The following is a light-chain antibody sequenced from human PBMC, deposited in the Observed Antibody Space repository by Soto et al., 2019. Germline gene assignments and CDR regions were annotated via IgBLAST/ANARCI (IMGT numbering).Light chain of an antibody. CDR3: SAWDDSLNGPV. Sequence: QSVLTQPPSVSGAPRQRVTISCSESSSNIGSNSVNWYQQLPGKAPKVLIYYDDLLPSGVSDRFSGSKSGTSASLVISRIQSEDEADYYCSAWDDSLNGPVFGGGTKLTVL. V-gene: IGLV1-36*01. J-gene: IGLJ3*02. CDR2: YDD. CDR1: SSNIGSNS.